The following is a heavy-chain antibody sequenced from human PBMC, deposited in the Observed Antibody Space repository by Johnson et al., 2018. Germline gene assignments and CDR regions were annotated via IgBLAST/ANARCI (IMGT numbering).Heavy chain of an antibody. CDR3: TILLGYCSSTSCYARGYYYYYMDV. D-gene: IGHD2-2*01. Sequence: VQLVESGGGLVQPGGSLKLSCAASGFTFSGSAMHWVRQASGKGLEWVGRIRSKANSYATAYAASAKGRIPIPSNDSKNTAYLQMNILKTEDTAVYYCTILLGYCSSTSCYARGYYYYYMDVWGKGTTVTVSS. CDR1: GFTFSGSA. CDR2: IRSKANSYAT. V-gene: IGHV3-73*01. J-gene: IGHJ6*03.